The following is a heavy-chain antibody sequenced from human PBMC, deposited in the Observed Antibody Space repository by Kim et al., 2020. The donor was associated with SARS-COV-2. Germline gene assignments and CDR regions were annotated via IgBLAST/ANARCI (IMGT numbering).Heavy chain of an antibody. V-gene: IGHV4-31*03. D-gene: IGHD2-2*02. J-gene: IGHJ6*02. Sequence: SETLSLTCTVSGGSISSGGYYWSWIRQHPGKGLEWIGYIYYSGSTYYNPSLKSRVTISVDTSKNQFSLKLSSVTAADTAVYYCAREVLHTHMDVWGQGTTVTVSS. CDR2: IYYSGST. CDR3: AREVLHTHMDV. CDR1: GGSISSGGYY.